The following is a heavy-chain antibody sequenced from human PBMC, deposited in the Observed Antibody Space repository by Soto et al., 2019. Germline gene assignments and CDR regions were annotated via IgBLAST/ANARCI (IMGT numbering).Heavy chain of an antibody. V-gene: IGHV3-53*04. CDR1: GFTVSSNY. CDR2: IYSGGYT. CDR3: ANGPRGSY. J-gene: IGHJ4*02. Sequence: EVQLVESGGGLVQPGGSLRLSCAASGFTVSSNYMSWVRQAPGKGLEWVSVIYSGGYTYYADSVKGRFTISRHNSKDTLYLHMNSLRSEDTAVYYCANGPRGSYWGQGPLVTVSS.